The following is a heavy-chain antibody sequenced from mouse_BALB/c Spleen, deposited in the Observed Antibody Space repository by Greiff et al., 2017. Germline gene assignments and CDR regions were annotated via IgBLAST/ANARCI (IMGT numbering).Heavy chain of an antibody. CDR2: ISSGSSNI. CDR3: ARGWDGYYGWDFDV. J-gene: IGHJ1*01. CDR1: GFTFSSFG. Sequence: EVQLQESGGGLVQPGGSRKLSCAASGFTFSSFGMHWVRQAPEKGLEWVAYISSGSSNIYYADTVKGRVTIARDNPTTTLSLQMTSLRSEDTAMYYCARGWDGYYGWDFDVWGAGTTVTVSS. V-gene: IGHV5-17*02. D-gene: IGHD2-3*01.